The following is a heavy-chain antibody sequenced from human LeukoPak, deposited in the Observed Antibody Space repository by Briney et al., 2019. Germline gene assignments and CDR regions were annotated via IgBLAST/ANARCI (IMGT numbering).Heavy chain of an antibody. D-gene: IGHD2-2*01. Sequence: WVRQPPGKGLEWIGSIYYSGSTYYNPSLKSRVTISVDTSKNQFSLKLSSVTAADTAVYYCARQAAIVVVPAARAWFDPWGQGTLVTVSS. J-gene: IGHJ5*02. CDR2: IYYSGST. V-gene: IGHV4-39*01. CDR3: ARQAAIVVVPAARAWFDP.